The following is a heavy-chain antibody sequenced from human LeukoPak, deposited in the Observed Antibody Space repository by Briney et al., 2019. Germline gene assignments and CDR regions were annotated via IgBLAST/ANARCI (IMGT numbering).Heavy chain of an antibody. CDR3: ARNYYDSSGSRDMDV. D-gene: IGHD3-22*01. CDR1: GGSISSGGYY. J-gene: IGHJ6*03. Sequence: PSETLSLTCTVSGGSISSGGYYWSWIRQPPGKGLEWIGYIYHSGSTYYNPSLKSRVTISVDRSKNQFSLKLSSVTAADTAVYYCARNYYDSSGSRDMDVWGKGTTVTVSS. V-gene: IGHV4-30-2*01. CDR2: IYHSGST.